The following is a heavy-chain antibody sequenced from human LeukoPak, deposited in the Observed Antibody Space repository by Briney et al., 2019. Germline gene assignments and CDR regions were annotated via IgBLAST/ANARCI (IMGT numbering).Heavy chain of an antibody. V-gene: IGHV4-30-2*01. D-gene: IGHD3-22*01. Sequence: PSQTLSLTCAVSGGSINSGDYSWSWIRQPPGKGLEWIGHISHSGSTYYNPSLKSRVTISVDTSKNQFSLRLSSVTAADTAVYFCARGLMYSDSSGSYYSLGSSNWFDPWGQGTLVTVSS. CDR1: GGSINSGDYS. CDR3: ARGLMYSDSSGSYYSLGSSNWFDP. CDR2: ISHSGST. J-gene: IGHJ5*02.